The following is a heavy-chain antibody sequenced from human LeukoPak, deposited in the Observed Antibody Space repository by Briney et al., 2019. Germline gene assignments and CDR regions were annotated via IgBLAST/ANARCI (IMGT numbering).Heavy chain of an antibody. J-gene: IGHJ4*02. CDR3: ARRAHSGAMITLDY. Sequence: GESLKISCKGSGYTYTNYWVGWVRQMPGKGLEWMGIIYPGDSDTRYRPSFQGQVTISADNSISAAYLQWSSLKASDTAMYYCARRAHSGAMITLDYWGQGTLVTVSS. CDR1: GYTYTNYW. D-gene: IGHD5-12*01. CDR2: IYPGDSDT. V-gene: IGHV5-51*01.